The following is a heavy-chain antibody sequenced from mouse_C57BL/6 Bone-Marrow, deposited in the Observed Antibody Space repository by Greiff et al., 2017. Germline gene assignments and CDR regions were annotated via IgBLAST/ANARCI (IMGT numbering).Heavy chain of an antibody. J-gene: IGHJ1*03. CDR1: GYTFTSYW. V-gene: IGHV1-69*01. CDR2: IAPSDSYT. Sequence: VQLQQPVAELVMPGASVKLSCKASGYTFTSYWMHWVKQMPGQGLEWIGEIAPSDSYTNYNQKFKGKSTLTVYKSSSTAYMQLSSLPSEDSAVYYCARLLGWYVDVWGTETTVTVSS. CDR3: ARLLGWYVDV. D-gene: IGHD3-3*01.